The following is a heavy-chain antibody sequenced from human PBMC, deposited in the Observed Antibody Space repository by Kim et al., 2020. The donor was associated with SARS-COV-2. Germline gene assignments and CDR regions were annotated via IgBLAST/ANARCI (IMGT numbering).Heavy chain of an antibody. J-gene: IGHJ4*02. CDR3: ARVRNSSGQTKFDY. V-gene: IGHV4-39*07. Sequence: SETLSLTCTVSGGSISSSSYYWGWIRQPPGKGLEWIGSIYYSGSTYYNPSLKSRVTISVDTSKNQFSLKLSSVTAADTAVYYCARVRNSSGQTKFDYWGQGTLVTVSS. D-gene: IGHD6-19*01. CDR1: GGSISSSSYY. CDR2: IYYSGST.